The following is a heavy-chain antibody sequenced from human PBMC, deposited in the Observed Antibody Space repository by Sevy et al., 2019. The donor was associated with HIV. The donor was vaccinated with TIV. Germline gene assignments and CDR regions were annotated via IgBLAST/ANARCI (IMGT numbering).Heavy chain of an antibody. J-gene: IGHJ4*02. CDR2: IYFSGST. CDR1: GGSISSTSDY. D-gene: IGHD5-12*01. CDR3: ATLRGFDTSGYYIDY. V-gene: IGHV4-31*03. Sequence: SETLSLTCTVSGGSISSTSDYWTWIRQHPGKDLEWIGNIYFSGSTYYNPSLKSRLIMSVDTSKNQLSLKMRSVTAADTAVYYCATLRGFDTSGYYIDYWGQGTLVTVSS.